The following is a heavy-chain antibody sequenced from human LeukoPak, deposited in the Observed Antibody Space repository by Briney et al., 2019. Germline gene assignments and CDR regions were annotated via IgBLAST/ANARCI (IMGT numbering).Heavy chain of an antibody. J-gene: IGHJ4*02. CDR2: IYHSGST. Sequence: PSGTLSLTCAVSGGSISSSNWWSWVRQPPGKGLGWSGEIYHSGSTNYNPSLKSRVTISVDKSKNQFSLKLSSVTAADTAVYYCARTCSGGSCYPFDYWGQGTLVTVSS. D-gene: IGHD2-15*01. V-gene: IGHV4-4*02. CDR1: GGSISSSNW. CDR3: ARTCSGGSCYPFDY.